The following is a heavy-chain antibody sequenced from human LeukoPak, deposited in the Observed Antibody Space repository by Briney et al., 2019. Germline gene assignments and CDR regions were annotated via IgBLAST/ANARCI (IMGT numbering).Heavy chain of an antibody. V-gene: IGHV3-33*01. CDR3: ARAPLYNYARGGAFDI. J-gene: IGHJ3*02. Sequence: GGSLRLSCAASGFSFSSYGMHWVRQAPGKGLEWVTIIWYDESNKYYADSVKGRFTISRDNSKNTLYLQMNSLRAEDTAVYYCARAPLYNYARGGAFDIWGQGTMVTVSS. CDR1: GFSFSSYG. D-gene: IGHD5-18*01. CDR2: IWYDESNK.